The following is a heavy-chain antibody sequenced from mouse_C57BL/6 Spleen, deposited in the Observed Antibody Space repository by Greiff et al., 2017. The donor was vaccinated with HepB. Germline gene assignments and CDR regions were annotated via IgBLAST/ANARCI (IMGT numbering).Heavy chain of an antibody. CDR1: GYTFTSYW. Sequence: QVQLQQPGAELVMPGASVKLSCKASGYTFTSYWMHWVKQRPGQGLEWIGEIDPSDSYTNYNQKFKGKSTLTVDKSSSTAYMQLSSLTSEDSAVYYCARQVLGSYYFDYWGQGTTLTVSS. CDR3: ARQVLGSYYFDY. D-gene: IGHD4-1*01. J-gene: IGHJ2*01. V-gene: IGHV1-69*01. CDR2: IDPSDSYT.